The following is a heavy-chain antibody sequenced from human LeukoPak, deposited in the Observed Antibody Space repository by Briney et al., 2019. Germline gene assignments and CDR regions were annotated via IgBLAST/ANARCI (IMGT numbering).Heavy chain of an antibody. V-gene: IGHV4-59*08. CDR1: GGSISSYY. J-gene: IGHJ4*02. CDR3: ARHLHDSSGYYDDY. CDR2: IHYSGST. Sequence: PETLSLTCTVSGGSISSYYWGWIRQPPGKGLEWIGNIHYSGSTNYNPSLESRVTISIDTSKNQFSLKLSSVTAADTAVYYCARHLHDSSGYYDDYWGQGTLVTVSS. D-gene: IGHD3-22*01.